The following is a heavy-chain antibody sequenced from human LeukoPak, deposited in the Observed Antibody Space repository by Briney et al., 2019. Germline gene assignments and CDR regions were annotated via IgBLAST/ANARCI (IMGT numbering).Heavy chain of an antibody. D-gene: IGHD2/OR15-2a*01. CDR3: ARQAVIIPTGMEGPWFDP. Sequence: SETLSLTCTASDVSIKNYYWSWIRQPPGKGLEWIANIHYAGSSNYNPSLKSRVSVSIDASRNQLSLKLTSVTAADTAIYYCARQAVIIPTGMEGPWFDPWGQGTLVAVSS. V-gene: IGHV4-59*08. CDR2: IHYAGSS. CDR1: DVSIKNYY. J-gene: IGHJ5*02.